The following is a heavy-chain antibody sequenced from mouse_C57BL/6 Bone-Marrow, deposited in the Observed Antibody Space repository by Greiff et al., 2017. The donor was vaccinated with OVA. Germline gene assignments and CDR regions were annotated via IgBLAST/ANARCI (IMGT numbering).Heavy chain of an antibody. Sequence: EVKVVESGGDLVKPGGSLKLSCAASGFTFSSYGMSWVRQTPDKRLEWVATISSGGSYTYYPDSVKGRFTISRDNAKNTLYLQMSSLKSEDTAMYYCARQGLWLRRRRYFDVWGTGTTVTVSS. CDR1: GFTFSSYG. CDR2: ISSGGSYT. CDR3: ARQGLWLRRRRYFDV. J-gene: IGHJ1*03. D-gene: IGHD2-2*01. V-gene: IGHV5-6*01.